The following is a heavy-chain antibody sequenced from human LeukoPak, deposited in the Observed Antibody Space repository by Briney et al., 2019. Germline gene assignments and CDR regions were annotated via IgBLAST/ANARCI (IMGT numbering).Heavy chain of an antibody. Sequence: SETLSLTCTVSSGSINNNYWSWIRQPAGRGLEWIGRIYPSGSTNYNPSLKSRVTMSVDTSKNQFSLKLSSVTAADTAVYYCARVDGASYYYYMDVWGKGTTVTVSS. V-gene: IGHV4-4*07. CDR3: ARVDGASYYYYMDV. D-gene: IGHD5-24*01. J-gene: IGHJ6*03. CDR1: SGSINNNY. CDR2: IYPSGST.